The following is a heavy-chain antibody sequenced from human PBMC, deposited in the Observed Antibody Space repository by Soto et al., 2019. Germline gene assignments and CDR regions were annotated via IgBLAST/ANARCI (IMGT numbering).Heavy chain of an antibody. J-gene: IGHJ6*03. D-gene: IGHD6-13*01. CDR2: IWYDGSNK. V-gene: IGHV3-33*01. Sequence: QVQLVESGGGVVQPGRSLRLSCAASGVTFSSYGMHWVRQAPGKGLEWVAVIWYDGSNKYYADSVKGRFTISRDNSKNPLDQQMDSLRAEDTAAYYCARDAAPYCYHHRDVWGKGPPVT. CDR3: ARDAAPYCYHHRDV. CDR1: GVTFSSYG.